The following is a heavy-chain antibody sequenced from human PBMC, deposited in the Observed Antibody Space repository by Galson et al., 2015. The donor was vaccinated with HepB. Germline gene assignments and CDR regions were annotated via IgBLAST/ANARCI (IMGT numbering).Heavy chain of an antibody. CDR1: GFTFSDYY. Sequence: SLRLSCAASGFTFSDYYMSWIRQAPGKGLECVSYISSGGSTIYYADSVKGRFTISRDNAKNSLYPQMNSLRTEDTAVYYCARRKRAPYYYYMDVWGKGTTVTVSS. J-gene: IGHJ6*03. CDR3: ARRKRAPYYYYMDV. V-gene: IGHV3-11*01. CDR2: ISSGGSTI.